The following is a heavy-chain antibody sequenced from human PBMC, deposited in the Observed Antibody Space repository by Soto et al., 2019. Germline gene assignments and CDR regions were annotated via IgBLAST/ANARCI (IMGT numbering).Heavy chain of an antibody. Sequence: ERLCRACALSGSSISSTSYYGGWIRQPPGKGLEWIGSSAYGGITYHNPSLKRRVTVSIDRSKSHFSLRLTSVTAADTAVYYCGRHRGETGTYAQPLDYWGQGTLVTVFS. CDR1: GSSISSTSYY. V-gene: IGHV4-39*01. D-gene: IGHD1-1*01. CDR2: SAYGGIT. J-gene: IGHJ4*02. CDR3: GRHRGETGTYAQPLDY.